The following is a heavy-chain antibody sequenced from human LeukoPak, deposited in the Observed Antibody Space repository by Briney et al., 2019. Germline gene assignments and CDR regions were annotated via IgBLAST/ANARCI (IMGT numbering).Heavy chain of an antibody. CDR1: GFTFSSYS. J-gene: IGHJ5*02. V-gene: IGHV3-21*01. D-gene: IGHD3-3*01. CDR2: ISSSSSYI. Sequence: GGSLRLSCAASGFTFSSYSMNWVRQAPGKGLEWVSSISSSSSYIYYADSVKGRFTISRDNAKNSLYLQMNSLRAEDTAVYYCARGGPSVGFLEWSSNHNWFDPWGQGTLVTVSS. CDR3: ARGGPSVGFLEWSSNHNWFDP.